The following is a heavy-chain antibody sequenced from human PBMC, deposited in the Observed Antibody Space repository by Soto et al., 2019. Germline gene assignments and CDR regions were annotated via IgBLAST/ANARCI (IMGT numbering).Heavy chain of an antibody. CDR2: IRSKANSYAT. D-gene: IGHD5-18*01. CDR3: TRHLRERYSYGSDAFDI. CDR1: GFTFSGSA. Sequence: PGGSLRLSCAASGFTFSGSAMHWVRQASGKGLEWVGRIRSKANSYATAYAASVKGRFTISRDDSKNTAYLQMNSLKTEDTDVYYCTRHLRERYSYGSDAFDIWGQGTMVTVSS. V-gene: IGHV3-73*01. J-gene: IGHJ3*02.